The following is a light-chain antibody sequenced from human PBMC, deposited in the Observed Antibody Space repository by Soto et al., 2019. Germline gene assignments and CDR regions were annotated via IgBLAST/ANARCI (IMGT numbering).Light chain of an antibody. CDR3: QQLNSYPFT. Sequence: DIQLTQSPSFLSASVGDRVTITCRASQGINSYLAWYQQKPGKAPNLLIYAASTLQSGVPSRFSGSGSGTEFTLTISSLQPEDLVTYYCQQLNSYPFTFGQGTRLEIK. CDR1: QGINSY. V-gene: IGKV1-9*01. CDR2: AAS. J-gene: IGKJ5*01.